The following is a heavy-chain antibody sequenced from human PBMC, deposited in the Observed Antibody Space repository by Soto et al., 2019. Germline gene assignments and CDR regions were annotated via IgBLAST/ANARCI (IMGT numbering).Heavy chain of an antibody. J-gene: IGHJ3*02. CDR3: ARDMRGSSGNPYAFDI. Sequence: SVKVSCKASGGTFSSYTISWVRQAPGQGLEWMGRIIPILGIANYAQKFQGRVTITADKSTSTAYMKLSSLRSEDTAVYYCARDMRGSSGNPYAFDIWGQGTMVTVSS. CDR1: GGTFSSYT. CDR2: IIPILGIA. V-gene: IGHV1-69*04. D-gene: IGHD3-3*01.